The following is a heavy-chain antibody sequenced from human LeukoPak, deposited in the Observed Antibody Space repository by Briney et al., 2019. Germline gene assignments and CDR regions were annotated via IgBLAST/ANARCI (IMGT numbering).Heavy chain of an antibody. D-gene: IGHD3-16*01. CDR2: INPKSGGT. Sequence: ASVKVSCKTSGYTFTGYYMHRVRQAPGQGLEWMGWINPKSGGTNYAEKFQGRVTMTRDTSISTAYMELSRLRSDDTAVYYCARVSVGGYYMDVWGKGTTVTISS. CDR1: GYTFTGYY. CDR3: ARVSVGGYYMDV. V-gene: IGHV1-2*02. J-gene: IGHJ6*03.